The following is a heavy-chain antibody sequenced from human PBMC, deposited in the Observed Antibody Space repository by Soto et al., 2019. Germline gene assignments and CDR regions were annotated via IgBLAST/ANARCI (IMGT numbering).Heavy chain of an antibody. V-gene: IGHV3-33*08. Sequence: GRPLRPSCEASGFTFSNYGGHWVRQTPGKGLEWVSVIRYDGSNKNYADSVKGRFTISRDNSKNTLYLQMSSLRAEDTAVYYCPRARGDGLYWSFDLWGRGPLVTVSS. J-gene: IGHJ2*01. CDR3: PRARGDGLYWSFDL. CDR2: IRYDGSNK. D-gene: IGHD3-16*01. CDR1: GFTFSNYG.